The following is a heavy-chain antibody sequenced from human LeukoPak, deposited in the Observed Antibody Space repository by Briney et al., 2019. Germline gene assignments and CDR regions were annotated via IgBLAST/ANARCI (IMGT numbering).Heavy chain of an antibody. CDR1: GGSISSYY. J-gene: IGHJ6*03. V-gene: IGHV4-59*01. D-gene: IGHD2-15*01. CDR2: IYYSGST. Sequence: SETLSLTCTVSGGSISSYYWSWIRQPPGKGLEWIWYIYYSGSTNYNPSLKSRVTISVDTSKNQFSLKLSSVTAADTAVYYCARGLVVVAATPYYYYYMDVWGKGTTVTVSS. CDR3: ARGLVVVAATPYYYYYMDV.